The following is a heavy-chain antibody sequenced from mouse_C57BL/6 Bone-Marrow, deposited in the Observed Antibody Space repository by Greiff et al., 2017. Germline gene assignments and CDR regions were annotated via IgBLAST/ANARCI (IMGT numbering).Heavy chain of an antibody. D-gene: IGHD1-1*01. CDR1: GYTFTSYW. CDR2: IHPNSGST. V-gene: IGHV1-64*01. Sequence: QVQLQQPGAELVKPGASVKLSCKASGYTFTSYWMHWVKQRPGQGLEWIGMIHPNSGSTNYNEKFKSKATLTVAKSSSTAYMQLSSLTSEDSAVYDCARGGFIPLQAYWGQGTLVTVSA. J-gene: IGHJ3*01. CDR3: ARGGFIPLQAY.